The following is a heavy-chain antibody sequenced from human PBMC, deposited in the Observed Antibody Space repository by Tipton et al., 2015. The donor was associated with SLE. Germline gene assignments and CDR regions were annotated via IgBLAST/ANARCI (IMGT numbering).Heavy chain of an antibody. CDR3: AREPLTVFGVGAFDI. Sequence: TLSLTCSVSGVSISRGSYFWTWIRQPAGKGLERVGHIFSTGITDYSPSLKSRVTISLEKSKNQFSLKVTSVTAADTAVYYCAREPLTVFGVGAFDIWGQGTMVSVSS. V-gene: IGHV4-61*09. J-gene: IGHJ3*02. CDR1: GVSISRGSYF. D-gene: IGHD3-3*01. CDR2: IFSTGIT.